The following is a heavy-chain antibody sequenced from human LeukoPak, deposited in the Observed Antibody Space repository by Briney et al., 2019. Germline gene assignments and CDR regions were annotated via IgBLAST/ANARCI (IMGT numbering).Heavy chain of an antibody. CDR3: ARDGSYYGDAFDI. CDR2: VYYSGNT. V-gene: IGHV4-59*12. D-gene: IGHD1-26*01. CDR1: GDSISSYY. Sequence: SETLSLTCTVSGDSISSYYWSWIRQPPGKGLEWIGYVYYSGNTNYNPSLKSRVSISVDTSKSQFSLKLSSVTAADTAVYYCARDGSYYGDAFDIWGQGTMVTVSS. J-gene: IGHJ3*02.